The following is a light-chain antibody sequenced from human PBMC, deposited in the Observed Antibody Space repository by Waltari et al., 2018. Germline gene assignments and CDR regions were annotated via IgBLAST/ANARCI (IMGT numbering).Light chain of an antibody. J-gene: IGLJ3*02. CDR1: NSHTGSHY. CDR3: ATWDDSLSVWL. V-gene: IGLV1-47*02. Sequence: SVLPQSPSASATTGQRLIISCSGRNSHTGSHYFYWYQHHPGSAPNLLIFDNHLRPSRVPDRFSGSKSGTSVSLAINGLRSEDEADYYCATWDDSLSVWLFGGGTKLTVL. CDR2: DNH.